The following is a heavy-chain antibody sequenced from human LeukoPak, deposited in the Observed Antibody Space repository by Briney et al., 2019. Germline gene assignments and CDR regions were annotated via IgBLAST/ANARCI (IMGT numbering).Heavy chain of an antibody. CDR3: ARDGGPGYCSGGSCYFDY. D-gene: IGHD2-15*01. J-gene: IGHJ4*02. CDR1: GFTFSTYA. V-gene: IGHV3-30-3*01. Sequence: PGRSLSLSCAASGFTFSTYAMHWVRQAPGKGLEWVALISYDGSNKYYADSVKGRFSISRDNSKNTLYLQMNSLRAEDTAVYYCARDGGPGYCSGGSCYFDYWGQGTLVTVSS. CDR2: ISYDGSNK.